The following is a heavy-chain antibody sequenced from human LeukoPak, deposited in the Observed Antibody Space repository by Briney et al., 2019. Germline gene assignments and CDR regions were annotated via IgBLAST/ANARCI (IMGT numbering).Heavy chain of an antibody. Sequence: GGSLRLSCAASGFTFSSYSMNWVRQAPGKGLEWVSSISSSSSYIYYADSVKGRFTISRDNSKNTLYLQMNSLRAEDTAVYYCAKRIQSAMATGYWGQGTLVTVSS. D-gene: IGHD5-18*01. CDR1: GFTFSSYS. CDR2: ISSSSSYI. V-gene: IGHV3-21*04. J-gene: IGHJ4*02. CDR3: AKRIQSAMATGY.